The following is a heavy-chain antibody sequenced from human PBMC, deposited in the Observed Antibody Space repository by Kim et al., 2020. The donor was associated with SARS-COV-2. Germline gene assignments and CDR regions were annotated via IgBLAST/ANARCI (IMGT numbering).Heavy chain of an antibody. CDR3: ATAPAAVWDSGAYYYYYGMDV. J-gene: IGHJ6*02. Sequence: ASVKVSCKVSGYTLTELSMHWVRQAPGKGLAWMGGFDPEDGETIYAQKFQGRVTMTADTSTDTAYMELSSLRSEDTAGYYCATAPAAVWDSGAYYYYYGMDVWGQGTTVTVSS. D-gene: IGHD6-13*01. CDR2: FDPEDGET. CDR1: GYTLTELS. V-gene: IGHV1-24*01.